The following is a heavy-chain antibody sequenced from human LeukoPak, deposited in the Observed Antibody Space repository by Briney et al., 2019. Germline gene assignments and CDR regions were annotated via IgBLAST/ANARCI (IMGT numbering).Heavy chain of an antibody. V-gene: IGHV3-21*01. CDR2: ISSSSSYI. CDR3: AREDRTGTESSL. J-gene: IGHJ4*02. Sequence: GGSLRLSCAASGFTFSSYSMNWVRQAPGKGLEWVSSISSSSSYIYYADSVKGRFTISRDNAKNSLYLQMNSLRAEDTAVYYCAREDRTGTESSLWGQGTLVTVSS. D-gene: IGHD1-1*01. CDR1: GFTFSSYS.